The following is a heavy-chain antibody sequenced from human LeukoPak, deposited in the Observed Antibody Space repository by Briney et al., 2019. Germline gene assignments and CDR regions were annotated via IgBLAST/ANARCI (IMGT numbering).Heavy chain of an antibody. CDR1: GFTFSSYA. J-gene: IGHJ5*02. CDR2: ISGSGSST. V-gene: IGHV3-23*01. CDR3: AKVPQMQRFDP. Sequence: GGSLRLSCAASGFTFSSYAMSWVRQAPGKGLEWVSTISGSGSSTYYAESVKGRITISRHNSKNTLYLQMNSLRAEDTAVYYCAKVPQMQRFDPWGQGTLVTVSS.